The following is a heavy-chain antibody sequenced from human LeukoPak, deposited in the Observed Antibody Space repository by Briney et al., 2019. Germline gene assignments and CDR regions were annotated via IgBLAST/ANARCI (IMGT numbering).Heavy chain of an antibody. J-gene: IGHJ4*02. V-gene: IGHV3-48*03. CDR3: ARVGTTSWYY. D-gene: IGHD2-2*01. CDR2: ISSSGSTI. CDR1: GFTFSSYE. Sequence: PGGSLRLSCAASGFTFSSYEMNWVRQAPGKGLEWVSYISSSGSTIYYADSVKGRFTISSDNAQSSLFLQMSSLRAEDTAVYYCARVGTTSWYYWGQGTLVTVSS.